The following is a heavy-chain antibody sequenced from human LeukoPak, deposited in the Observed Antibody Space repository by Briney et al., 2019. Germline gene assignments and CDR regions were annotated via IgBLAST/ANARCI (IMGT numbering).Heavy chain of an antibody. CDR3: ARARHSSGWYPDYYYYYMDV. Sequence: AGGSLRLSCAASGFTFSGYAMSWVRQAPGKGLEWVSAISGSGGSTYYADSVKGRFTISRDNAKNSLYLQMNSLRAEDTAVYYCARARHSSGWYPDYYYYYMDVWGKGTTVTVSS. V-gene: IGHV3-23*01. D-gene: IGHD6-19*01. CDR1: GFTFSGYA. J-gene: IGHJ6*03. CDR2: ISGSGGST.